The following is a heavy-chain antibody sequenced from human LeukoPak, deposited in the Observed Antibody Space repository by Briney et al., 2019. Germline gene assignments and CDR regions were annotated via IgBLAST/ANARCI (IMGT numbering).Heavy chain of an antibody. D-gene: IGHD3-9*01. CDR1: GGSISSYY. J-gene: IGHJ4*02. V-gene: IGHV4-4*07. CDR2: FYTSGST. CDR3: ARQEPIFPPRY. Sequence: SETLSLTCTVSGGSISSYYWSWIRQPAGKGLEWIGRFYTSGSTKYNPTLKSRVTMSVDTSKNQFSLKLSSVTAADTAVYYCARQEPIFPPRYWGQGTLVTVSS.